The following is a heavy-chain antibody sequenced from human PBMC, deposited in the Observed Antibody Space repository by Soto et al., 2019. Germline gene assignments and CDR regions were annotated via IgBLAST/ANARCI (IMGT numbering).Heavy chain of an antibody. D-gene: IGHD6-13*01. J-gene: IGHJ4*02. CDR1: GYTFTSYD. CDR2: MNPNSGNT. V-gene: IGHV1-8*01. Sequence: ASVKVSCKASGYTFTSYDINWVRQATGQGLEWMGWMNPNSGNTGYAQKFQGRVTMTRNTSISTAYMELSSLRSEDTAVYYCARSDRIAAAGYYFAYWGQGTLVTVSS. CDR3: ARSDRIAAAGYYFAY.